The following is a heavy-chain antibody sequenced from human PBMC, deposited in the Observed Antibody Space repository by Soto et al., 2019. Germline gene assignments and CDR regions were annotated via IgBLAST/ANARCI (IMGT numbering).Heavy chain of an antibody. CDR3: ARVWLDCSSTSCSYYYYYGMDV. CDR2: INPSGGST. J-gene: IGHJ6*02. Sequence: ASVKVSCKASGYTFTSYYMHWVRQAPGQGLEWMGIINPSGGSTSYAQKFQGRVTMTRDTSTSTVYMELSSLRSEDTAVYYCARVWLDCSSTSCSYYYYYGMDVWGQGTTVTVS. D-gene: IGHD2-2*01. CDR1: GYTFTSYY. V-gene: IGHV1-46*01.